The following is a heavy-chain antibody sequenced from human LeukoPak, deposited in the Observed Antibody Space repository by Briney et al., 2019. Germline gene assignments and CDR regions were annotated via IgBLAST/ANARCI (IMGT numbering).Heavy chain of an antibody. CDR1: GFTFSGYA. D-gene: IGHD3-3*01. V-gene: IGHV3-23*01. CDR2: ISGSGGST. CDR3: AKPPDLYYYYYYGMDV. Sequence: GGSLRLSCAASGFTFSGYAMSWVRQAPRKGLEWVSAISGSGGSTYYADSVKGRFTISRDNSKNTLYLQTNSLRAEDTAVYYCAKPPDLYYYYYYGMDVWGQGTTVTVSS. J-gene: IGHJ6*02.